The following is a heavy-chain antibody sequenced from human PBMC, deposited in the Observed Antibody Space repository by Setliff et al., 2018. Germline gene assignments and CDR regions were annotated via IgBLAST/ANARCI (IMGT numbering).Heavy chain of an antibody. CDR2: IYHSGST. D-gene: IGHD1-26*01. CDR1: GGSISSSNW. V-gene: IGHV4-4*02. Sequence: ASETLSLTCAVSGGSISSSNWWSWVRQPPGKGLEWIGEIYHSGSTNYNPSLKSRVTISVDKSKNQFSLKLSSVTAADTAVYYCARDGSGSYQGTDAFDIWGQGTMVTVSS. CDR3: ARDGSGSYQGTDAFDI. J-gene: IGHJ3*02.